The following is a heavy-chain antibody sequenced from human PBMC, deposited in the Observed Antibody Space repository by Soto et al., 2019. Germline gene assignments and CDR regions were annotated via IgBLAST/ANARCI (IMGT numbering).Heavy chain of an antibody. CDR1: GGSLSGYS. J-gene: IGHJ4*02. Sequence: QVRLQHWGAGLLKPSETLSRTCAVYGGSLSGYSWSWIRQPPGRGLEWIGEINHSGSTNYNPSLKSRVTISGDSPKNQFSLNLTSLTAADTAVYYCAKGFGGRLYGPGSDAFDDWGQGILVNVSS. CDR3: AKGFGGRLYGPGSDAFDD. V-gene: IGHV4-34*01. D-gene: IGHD3-10*01. CDR2: INHSGST.